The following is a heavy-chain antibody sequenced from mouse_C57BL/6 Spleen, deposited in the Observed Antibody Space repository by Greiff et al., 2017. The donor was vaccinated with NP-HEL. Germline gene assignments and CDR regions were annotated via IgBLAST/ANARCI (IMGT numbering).Heavy chain of an antibody. CDR3: ERTRDYDVDY. D-gene: IGHD2-4*01. Sequence: QVQLQQPGAELVMPGASVKLSCKASGYTFTSYWMHWVKQRPGQGLEWIGEIDPSDSYTNYNHKFTGTSTLTVDKSSSTAYMQLSSLTSEDTAVYDRERTRDYDVDYWGQGTTLTVSS. CDR1: GYTFTSYW. V-gene: IGHV1-69*01. J-gene: IGHJ2*01. CDR2: IDPSDSYT.